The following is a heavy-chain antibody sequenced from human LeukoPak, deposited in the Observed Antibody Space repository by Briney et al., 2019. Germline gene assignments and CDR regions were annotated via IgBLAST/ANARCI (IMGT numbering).Heavy chain of an antibody. J-gene: IGHJ1*01. Sequence: GASVKVSCKASGYTFTSYGISWVRQAPGQGLEWMGWISAYHGNTNYAQKLQGRVTMTTDKSTSTAYIELRSLQSDDTAVYYCARDLKRYQLLTEYFQHWGQGTLVTVSS. V-gene: IGHV1-18*01. CDR1: GYTFTSYG. CDR2: ISAYHGNT. CDR3: ARDLKRYQLLTEYFQH. D-gene: IGHD2-2*01.